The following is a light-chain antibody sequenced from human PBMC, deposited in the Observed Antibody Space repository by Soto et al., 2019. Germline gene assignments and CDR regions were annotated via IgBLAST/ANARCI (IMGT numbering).Light chain of an antibody. Sequence: QAVVTQPPSVSGAPGQRVTISCTGNSSNIGAGYDVHWYQQLPGTAPKLLIYGNTNRPSGVPDRFSGSKSGPSASLAITGLQAEDEADYYCQSYDSRLRVFGGGTKVTVL. V-gene: IGLV1-40*01. CDR3: QSYDSRLRV. CDR1: SSNIGAGYD. J-gene: IGLJ2*01. CDR2: GNT.